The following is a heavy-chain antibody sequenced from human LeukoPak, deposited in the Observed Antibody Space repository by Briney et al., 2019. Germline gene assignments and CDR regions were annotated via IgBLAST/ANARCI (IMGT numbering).Heavy chain of an antibody. CDR3: AREDFYDPHFDY. CDR1: GFTFSSYW. CDR2: INSDGGST. V-gene: IGHV3-74*01. D-gene: IGHD2/OR15-2a*01. Sequence: PGGSLRLSCAASGFTFSSYWMHWVRQAPGKGLVWVARINSDGGSTTYADSVKGRFTISGDNGKNTLYLQMNSLRAEDTAVYFCAREDFYDPHFDYWGQGTLVTVSS. J-gene: IGHJ4*02.